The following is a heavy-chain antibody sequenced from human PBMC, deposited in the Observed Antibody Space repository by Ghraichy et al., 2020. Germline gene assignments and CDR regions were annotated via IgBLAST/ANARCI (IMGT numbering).Heavy chain of an antibody. J-gene: IGHJ5*02. CDR1: GGSISSGDYY. CDR3: AGGYGSGSFDP. D-gene: IGHD3-10*01. CDR2: IYYSGST. Sequence: SLNISCTVSGGSISSGDYYWSWIRQPPGKGLEWIGYIYYSGSTYYNPSLKSRVTISVDTSKNQFSLKLSSVTAADTAVYYCAGGYGSGSFDPWGQGTLVTV. V-gene: IGHV4-30-4*01.